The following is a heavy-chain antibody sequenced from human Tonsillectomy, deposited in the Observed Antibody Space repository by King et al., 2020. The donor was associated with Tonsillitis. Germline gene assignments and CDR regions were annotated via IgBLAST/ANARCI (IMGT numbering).Heavy chain of an antibody. Sequence: QLQLQESGPGVVKPSETLSLTCTVSGCSISSSDPYWAWIRQPPGKGLEWIGYMYRSGSIFYNPSLTSRITISGGTSENRFSLKLSSLTAADTAVYFCARYVSGHFDYWGQGALVTVSS. J-gene: IGHJ4*02. V-gene: IGHV4-39*01. CDR1: GCSISSSDPY. CDR3: ARYVSGHFDY. D-gene: IGHD1-26*01. CDR2: MYRSGSI.